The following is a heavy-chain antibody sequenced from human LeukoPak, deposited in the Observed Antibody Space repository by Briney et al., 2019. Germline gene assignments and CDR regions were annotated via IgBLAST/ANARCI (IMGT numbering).Heavy chain of an antibody. D-gene: IGHD3-10*01. CDR3: ARSRQASGLFSF. J-gene: IGHJ4*02. Sequence: TPSETLSLTCTVSGGAIASGGYSWNWIRQSPGEGLEWIGCIYDRGPAYYNPSLKSRFTISVDRPKNQFFLNVTSLTAADTAVYYCARSRQASGLFSFWGQGTPVVVSS. CDR1: GGAIASGGYS. CDR2: IYDRGPA. V-gene: IGHV4-30-2*06.